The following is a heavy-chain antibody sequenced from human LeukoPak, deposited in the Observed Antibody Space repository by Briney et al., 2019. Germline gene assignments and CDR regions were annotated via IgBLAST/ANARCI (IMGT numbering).Heavy chain of an antibody. V-gene: IGHV1-2*02. Sequence: ASVKVSCKASGYTFTGYYIHWVRQAPGQGLEWMGWINPHSGGTNYAQKFQGRVAMTRDTSISTAYMELSRLRSDDTAVYYCARDRAVATIGGVDYWGQGTLVTVSS. CDR2: INPHSGGT. CDR3: ARDRAVATIGGVDY. J-gene: IGHJ4*02. D-gene: IGHD5-12*01. CDR1: GYTFTGYY.